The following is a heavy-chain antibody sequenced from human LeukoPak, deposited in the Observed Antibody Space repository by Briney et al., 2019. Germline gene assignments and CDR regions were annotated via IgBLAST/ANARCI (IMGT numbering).Heavy chain of an antibody. V-gene: IGHV3-23*01. Sequence: LRLSCAASGFSFSSHGMSWVRQAPGKGLEWVSGIIGGAGSTYYADSVKGRFTISRDNSKNTLYLQMNSLRAEDTAVYYCAHGSMYQLDYWGQGTLVTVSS. CDR1: GFSFSSHG. D-gene: IGHD2-2*01. CDR2: IIGGAGST. J-gene: IGHJ4*02. CDR3: AHGSMYQLDY.